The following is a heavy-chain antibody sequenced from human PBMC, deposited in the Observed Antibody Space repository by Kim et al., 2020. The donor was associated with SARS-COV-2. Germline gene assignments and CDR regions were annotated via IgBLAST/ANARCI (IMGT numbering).Heavy chain of an antibody. Sequence: GGSLRLSCAASGFTFSDYYMSWIRQAPGKGLEWVSYISSSGSTIYYADSVKGRFTISRDNAKNSLYLQMNSLRAEDTAVYYCARDLYYYDSSGRPGLFDYWGQGTLVTVSS. J-gene: IGHJ4*02. D-gene: IGHD3-22*01. V-gene: IGHV3-11*01. CDR3: ARDLYYYDSSGRPGLFDY. CDR2: ISSSGSTI. CDR1: GFTFSDYY.